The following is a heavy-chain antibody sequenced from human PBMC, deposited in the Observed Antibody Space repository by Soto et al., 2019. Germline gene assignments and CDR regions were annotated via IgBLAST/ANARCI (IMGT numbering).Heavy chain of an antibody. Sequence: KPSETLSLTCTVSGGSISSGDYYWSWIRQPPGKGLEWIGYIYYSGSTYYNPSLKSRVTISVDTSKNQFSLKLSSVTAADTAVYYCARAQDCSGGSCYSPHTNWFDPWGQGTLVTVS. CDR3: ARAQDCSGGSCYSPHTNWFDP. CDR1: GGSISSGDYY. V-gene: IGHV4-30-4*01. CDR2: IYYSGST. J-gene: IGHJ5*02. D-gene: IGHD2-15*01.